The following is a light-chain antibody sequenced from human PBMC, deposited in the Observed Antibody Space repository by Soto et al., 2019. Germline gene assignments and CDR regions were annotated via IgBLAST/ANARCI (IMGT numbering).Light chain of an antibody. Sequence: QSVLTQPPSASGTPGQRVTISCSGSSSNIGSYYVYWFQQVPGTAPKLLIYKNNQRPSGVPARISAAKSGTSASLVIGGLRAEDEAYYYCATWDDIVRGVFGGGTKVTVL. J-gene: IGLJ3*02. CDR1: SSNIGSYY. CDR3: ATWDDIVRGV. CDR2: KNN. V-gene: IGLV1-47*01.